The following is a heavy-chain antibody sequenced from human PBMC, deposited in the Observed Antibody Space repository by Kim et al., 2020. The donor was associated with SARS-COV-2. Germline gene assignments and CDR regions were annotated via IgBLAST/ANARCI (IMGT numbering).Heavy chain of an antibody. CDR2: ISWNSGSI. CDR1: GFTFGDYA. V-gene: IGHV3-9*01. Sequence: GGSLRLSCAASGFTFGDYAMHWVRQAPGKGLEWVSGISWNSGSIGYADSVKGRFTISRDNAKNSLYLQMNSLRAEDTALYYCVQLGGGTNFDYWGQGTLVTVSS. J-gene: IGHJ4*02. CDR3: VQLGGGTNFDY. D-gene: IGHD6-6*01.